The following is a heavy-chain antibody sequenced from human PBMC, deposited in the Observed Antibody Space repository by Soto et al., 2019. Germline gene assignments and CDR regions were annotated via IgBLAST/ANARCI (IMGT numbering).Heavy chain of an antibody. J-gene: IGHJ6*02. V-gene: IGHV1-69*13. CDR2: IIPIFGTA. D-gene: IGHD2-2*01. CDR3: ARAGIIYCSSTSCSKPYYYYGMDV. Sequence: SVKVSCKASGGTFSSYAISWVRQAPGQGLEWMGGIIPIFGTANYAQKFQGRVTITADESTSTAYMELSSLRSEDTAVYYCARAGIIYCSSTSCSKPYYYYGMDVWGQGTTVTVSS. CDR1: GGTFSSYA.